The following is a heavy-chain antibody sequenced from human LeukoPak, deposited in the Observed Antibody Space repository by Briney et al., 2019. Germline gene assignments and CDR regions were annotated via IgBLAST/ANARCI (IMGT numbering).Heavy chain of an antibody. D-gene: IGHD6-19*01. CDR3: AKEPPVVGGWCDY. CDR1: GFTFSSYG. Sequence: GRSLRFSCAASGFTFSSYGMHWVRQAPGKGLEWVAVISYDGSNKYYADSVKGRFTISRDNSKNTLYLQMNSLRAEDTAVYYCAKEPPVVGGWCDYWGQGTLVTVSS. CDR2: ISYDGSNK. J-gene: IGHJ4*02. V-gene: IGHV3-30*18.